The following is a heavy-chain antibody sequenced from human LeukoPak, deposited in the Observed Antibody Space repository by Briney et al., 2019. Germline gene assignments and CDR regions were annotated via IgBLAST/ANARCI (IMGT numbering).Heavy chain of an antibody. CDR2: ISGSGGST. CDR1: GFTFSSYA. CDR3: AKWGYYYGSGSYSYYYGMDV. Sequence: GGSLRLSCAASGFTFSSYAMSWVRQAPGKGLEWVSGISGSGGSTYYADPVKGRFTISRDNSKNTLYLQMNSLRAEDTAVYYCAKWGYYYGSGSYSYYYGMDVWGQGTTVTVSS. V-gene: IGHV3-23*01. J-gene: IGHJ6*02. D-gene: IGHD3-10*01.